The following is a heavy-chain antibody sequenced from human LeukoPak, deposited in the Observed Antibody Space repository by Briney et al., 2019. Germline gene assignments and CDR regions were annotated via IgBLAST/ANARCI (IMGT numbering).Heavy chain of an antibody. V-gene: IGHV1-69*06. J-gene: IGHJ6*03. CDR2: IIPIFGTA. CDR1: GGTFSSYA. D-gene: IGHD2-15*01. Sequence: SVKVSCKASGGTFSSYAISWVRQAPGQGLEWMGGIIPIFGTANYAQKFQGRVTITADKSTSTAYMELSSLRSEDTAVYYCARCPVYCSGGSCDYYYYYYMDVWGKGTTVTVSS. CDR3: ARCPVYCSGGSCDYYYYYYMDV.